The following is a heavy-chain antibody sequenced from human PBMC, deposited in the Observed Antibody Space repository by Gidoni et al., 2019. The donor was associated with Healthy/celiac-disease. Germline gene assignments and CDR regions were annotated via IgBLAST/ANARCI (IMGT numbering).Heavy chain of an antibody. CDR2: IYYSGST. V-gene: IGHV4-59*01. Sequence: QVQLQESGPGLVKPSETLSLTCTVSGGSICSYYWSWIRQPPGKGLEWIGYIYYSGSTNYNPSLKSRVTISVDTSKNQFSLKLSSVTAADTAVYYCAREGGYDILTGCGGMDVWGQGTTVTVSS. CDR1: GGSICSYY. J-gene: IGHJ6*02. CDR3: AREGGYDILTGCGGMDV. D-gene: IGHD3-9*01.